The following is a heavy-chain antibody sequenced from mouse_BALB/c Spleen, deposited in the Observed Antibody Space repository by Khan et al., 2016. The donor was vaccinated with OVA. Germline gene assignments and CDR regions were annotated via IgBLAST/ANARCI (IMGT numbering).Heavy chain of an antibody. J-gene: IGHJ2*01. CDR3: ARMARTIN. Sequence: EVELVESGGGLVQPGGSLKLSCAASGFTFSSYGMSWVRQTPDKRLELVATINSNGGSTYYPDSVKGRFTISRDNAKNTLYRQMSSLKSESTAVYYCARMARTINWGQGTTLTVSS. V-gene: IGHV5-6-3*01. CDR1: GFTFSSYG. CDR2: INSNGGST.